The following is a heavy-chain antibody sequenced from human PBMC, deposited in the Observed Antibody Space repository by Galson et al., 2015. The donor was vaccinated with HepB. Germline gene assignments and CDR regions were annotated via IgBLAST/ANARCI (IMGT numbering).Heavy chain of an antibody. CDR2: INAAYGNT. V-gene: IGHV1-3*01. J-gene: IGHJ4*02. Sequence: SVKVSCKASGFTFASYAMHWVRQAPGQRLEWMGWINAAYGNTKYSQKFQDRVTITRDTSAGTAYMELSSLRSEDTAVYYCARGYYYGSEEYYFDYWGQGSLVTVSS. CDR1: GFTFASYA. D-gene: IGHD3-10*01. CDR3: ARGYYYGSEEYYFDY.